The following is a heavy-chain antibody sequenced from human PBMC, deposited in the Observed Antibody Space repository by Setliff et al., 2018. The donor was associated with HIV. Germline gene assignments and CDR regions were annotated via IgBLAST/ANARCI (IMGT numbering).Heavy chain of an antibody. J-gene: IGHJ4*02. D-gene: IGHD1-7*01. CDR3: ARTNRWELLSPYFDY. CDR2: IYHGGTT. CDR1: GDSIGSSSW. Sequence: SETLSLTCAVSGDSIGSSSWWSWVRQAPGKGLEWIGEIYHGGTTKYNPSLKSRVTMSVDRPNNHFSLRLTSVTAADTAVYFCARTNRWELLSPYFDYWGQGTLVTVSS. V-gene: IGHV4-4*02.